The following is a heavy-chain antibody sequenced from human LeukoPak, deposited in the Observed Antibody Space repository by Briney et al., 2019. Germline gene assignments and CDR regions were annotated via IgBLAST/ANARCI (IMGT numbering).Heavy chain of an antibody. CDR2: IKPDGSGK. CDR1: GFTFSSYW. CDR3: ARGEYSSSSTVDY. V-gene: IGHV3-7*01. D-gene: IGHD6-6*01. Sequence: GGSLRLSCAASGFTFSSYWMGWVRQAPGKGLEWVANIKPDGSGKYYVDSVKGRFTISRINAKNSLYLQMNSLRAEDTAVYYCARGEYSSSSTVDYWGQGTLVTVSA. J-gene: IGHJ4*02.